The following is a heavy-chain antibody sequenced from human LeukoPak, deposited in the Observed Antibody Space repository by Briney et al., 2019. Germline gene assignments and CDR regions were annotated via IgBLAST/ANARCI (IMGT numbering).Heavy chain of an antibody. V-gene: IGHV3-74*01. Sequence: GGSLRLSCAASGFTFSSYWMHWVRQAPGTGLVWVSRINSDGSSTNYADSVKGRFIISRDNARNTVYLQMNSLRVEDTAVYYCVRDFRSADYWGQGTLVTVSS. CDR2: INSDGSST. CDR3: VRDFRSADY. J-gene: IGHJ4*02. CDR1: GFTFSSYW.